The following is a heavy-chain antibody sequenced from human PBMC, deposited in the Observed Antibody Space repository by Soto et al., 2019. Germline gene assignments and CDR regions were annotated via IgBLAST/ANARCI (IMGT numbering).Heavy chain of an antibody. CDR3: ARDRGGNEFWIGYPTGWFDP. CDR1: GFTFSSYA. J-gene: IGHJ5*02. D-gene: IGHD3-3*01. Sequence: QVQLVESGGGVVQPGRSLRLSCAASGFTFSSYAMHWVRQAPGKGLEWVAVISLGGSNKDYADSVKGRLTIARDNSMEALYLQMNSLRAEDTAVYYCARDRGGNEFWIGYPTGWFDPWGQGTLVTVSS. V-gene: IGHV3-30*04. CDR2: ISLGGSNK.